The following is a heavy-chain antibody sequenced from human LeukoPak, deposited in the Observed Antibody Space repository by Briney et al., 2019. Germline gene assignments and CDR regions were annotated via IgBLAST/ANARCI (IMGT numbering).Heavy chain of an antibody. CDR1: GGSIRSSYYY. CDR2: IYDSGST. Sequence: PSETLSLTCTVSGGSIRSSYYYWGWIRQPPGKGLEWIGSIYDSGSTYYNPSLKSRVTISVDTSKYHFSLRLRSVTAADTAVYYCARDSVPLGAFDIWGQGTMVTASS. V-gene: IGHV4-39*07. J-gene: IGHJ3*02. CDR3: ARDSVPLGAFDI.